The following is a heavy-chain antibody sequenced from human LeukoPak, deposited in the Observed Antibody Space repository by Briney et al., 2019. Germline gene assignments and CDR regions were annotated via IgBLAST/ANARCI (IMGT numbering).Heavy chain of an antibody. J-gene: IGHJ5*02. CDR3: ARAEKNWFDP. CDR2: IYYSGST. CDR1: GGSISSYY. Sequence: SDTLSLTCTVSGGSISSYYWSWLRQPPGKGLEGIGYIYYSGSTNYNPSLKRRVTISVDTSKNQFSLKLRSVTAADTAVYYCARAEKNWFDPLGQGTLVTVSS. V-gene: IGHV4-59*07.